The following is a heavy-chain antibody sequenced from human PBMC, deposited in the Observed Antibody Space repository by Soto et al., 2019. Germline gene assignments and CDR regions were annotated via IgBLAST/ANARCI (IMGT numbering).Heavy chain of an antibody. CDR3: AKDALYNDGLWLMDH. CDR2: IYGSGRGI. V-gene: IGHV3-23*05. D-gene: IGHD3-16*01. CDR1: GLPHSSFA. J-gene: IGHJ4*02. Sequence: EVQLLESGGGLVQPGGSLRLSCTASGLPHSSFAMMWVRQAPGKGLECVSGIYGSGRGIEYADSVKVRFTISRDNSKNTVYLLIPDLRADDTAVYYCAKDALYNDGLWLMDHWGQGTQFTFSS.